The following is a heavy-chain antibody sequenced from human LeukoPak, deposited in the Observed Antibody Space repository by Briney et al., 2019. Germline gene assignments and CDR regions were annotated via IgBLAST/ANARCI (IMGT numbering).Heavy chain of an antibody. Sequence: PGGSLRLSCAASGFTISSYWMSWVRQAPGKGLEWVANIKQDGSEKYYVDSVKGRFTISRDNAKNSLYLQMNSLRAEDTAVYYCARDQSLRGYSYGYYYYYYMDVWGKGTTVTVSS. V-gene: IGHV3-7*01. CDR2: IKQDGSEK. CDR3: ARDQSLRGYSYGYYYYYYMDV. J-gene: IGHJ6*03. D-gene: IGHD5-18*01. CDR1: GFTISSYW.